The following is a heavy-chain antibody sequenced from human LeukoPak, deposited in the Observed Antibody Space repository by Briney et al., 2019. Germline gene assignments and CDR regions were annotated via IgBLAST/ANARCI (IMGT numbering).Heavy chain of an antibody. CDR2: IYYSGST. CDR3: ARAAGVSYYFDY. D-gene: IGHD6-13*01. CDR1: GGSISSSYSY. V-gene: IGHV4-39*07. Sequence: SETLSLTCTVSGGSISSSYSYWGWIRQPPGKGLEWIGNIYYSGSTYYSPSLTSRVTVSVDTSENQFSLKLSSVTAADTAVYYCARAAGVSYYFDYWGQGTLVTVSS. J-gene: IGHJ4*02.